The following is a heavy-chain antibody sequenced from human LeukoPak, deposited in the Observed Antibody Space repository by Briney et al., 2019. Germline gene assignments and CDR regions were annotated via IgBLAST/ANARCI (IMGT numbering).Heavy chain of an antibody. Sequence: PSEILSLTCTVSGGSISSYYWSWIRQPPGKGLEWIGEINHSGSTNYNPSLKSRVTISVDTSKNQFSLKLSSVTAADTAVYYCARGGVSIAARPFDYWGQGTLVTVSS. J-gene: IGHJ4*02. CDR2: INHSGST. CDR3: ARGGVSIAARPFDY. V-gene: IGHV4-34*01. D-gene: IGHD6-6*01. CDR1: GGSISSYY.